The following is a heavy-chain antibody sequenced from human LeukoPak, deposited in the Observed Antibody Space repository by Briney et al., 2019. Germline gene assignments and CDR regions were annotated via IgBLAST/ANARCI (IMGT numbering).Heavy chain of an antibody. D-gene: IGHD3-22*01. CDR3: ARDRSSSGYYPFDY. CDR2: ISTTGSTI. CDR1: GFIFSSYN. V-gene: IGHV3-48*02. J-gene: IGHJ4*02. Sequence: PGGSLRLSCAASGFIFSSYNMNWVRQAPGKGLEWVSYISTTGSTIYYADSVKGRFTISRDNAKNSLYLQMNSLRDEDTAVYYCARDRSSSGYYPFDYWGQGTLVTVSS.